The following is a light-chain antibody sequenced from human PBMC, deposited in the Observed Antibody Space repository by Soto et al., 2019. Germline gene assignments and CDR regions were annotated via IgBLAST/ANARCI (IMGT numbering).Light chain of an antibody. CDR2: XAS. Sequence: TQCAYTLAVSPCEVATLSCWASQSIXSNFGWYKVKRGQAPSILIYXASTRAAGIPARFSGSGSGTDFTLTITSLQSEDFGVYYWHQHNHWCTFGQGTKVDI. V-gene: IGKV3-15*01. J-gene: IGKJ1*01. CDR3: HQHNHWCT. CDR1: QSIXSN.